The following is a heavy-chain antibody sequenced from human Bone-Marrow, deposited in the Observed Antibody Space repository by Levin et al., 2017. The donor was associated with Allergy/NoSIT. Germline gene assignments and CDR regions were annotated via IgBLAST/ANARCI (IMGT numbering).Heavy chain of an antibody. CDR1: GFAFSDYS. V-gene: IGHV3-21*01. D-gene: IGHD2-21*01. Sequence: GESLKISCAASGFAFSDYSMNWVRRAPGKGLEWVSSISVFTGNAYYSDSVKGRFTISRDNAMNSLYLQMNSLRDEDTAVYYCAGERIAVGHILHFDYWGQGALVTVSS. CDR2: ISVFTGNA. J-gene: IGHJ4*02. CDR3: AGERIAVGHILHFDY.